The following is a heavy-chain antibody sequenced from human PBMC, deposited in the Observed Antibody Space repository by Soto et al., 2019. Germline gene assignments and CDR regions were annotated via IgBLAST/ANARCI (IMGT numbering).Heavy chain of an antibody. CDR2: ISGSGGST. CDR1: GFTFSSYT. J-gene: IGHJ4*02. V-gene: IGHV3-23*01. Sequence: VGSLRLSCAASGFTFSSYTMSWVRQAPGKGLEWVSAISGSGGSTYYAVSVKGRFSISRDNSKNTLYLQMNSLRPEDTAVYYCAKDGSYYDSPTESDYWGQGTLVTVSS. D-gene: IGHD3-22*01. CDR3: AKDGSYYDSPTESDY.